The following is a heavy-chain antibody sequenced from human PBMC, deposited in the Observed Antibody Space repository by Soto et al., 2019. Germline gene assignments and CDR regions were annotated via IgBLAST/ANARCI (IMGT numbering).Heavy chain of an antibody. J-gene: IGHJ5*02. CDR3: ARHTYSSGWYWAGWFDP. CDR1: GGSISSSSYY. Sequence: QLQLQESGPGLVKPSETLSLTCTVSGGSISSSSYYWGWIRQPPGKGLEWIGSIYYSGSTYYNPSLKSRVTISVDTSKNQFSLKLSSVTAADTAVYYCARHTYSSGWYWAGWFDPWGQGTLVTVSS. CDR2: IYYSGST. V-gene: IGHV4-39*01. D-gene: IGHD6-19*01.